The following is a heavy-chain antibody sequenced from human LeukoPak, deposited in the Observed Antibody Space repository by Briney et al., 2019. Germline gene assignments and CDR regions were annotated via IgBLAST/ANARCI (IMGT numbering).Heavy chain of an antibody. CDR1: GFTFSSYS. Sequence: GGSLRLSCAASGFTFSSYSMNWVRQAPGKGLEWVSYISSSSTIYYADSVKGRFTISRDNAKNSLYLQMNSLRAEDTAVYYCASPDGITGTRDAFDIWGQGTMVTVSS. D-gene: IGHD1-20*01. V-gene: IGHV3-48*01. J-gene: IGHJ3*02. CDR3: ASPDGITGTRDAFDI. CDR2: ISSSSTI.